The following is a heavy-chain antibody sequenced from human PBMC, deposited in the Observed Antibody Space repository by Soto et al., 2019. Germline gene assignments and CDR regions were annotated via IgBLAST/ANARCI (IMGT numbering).Heavy chain of an antibody. D-gene: IGHD3-3*01. CDR3: AVGLDDFWSGYHFGY. CDR2: IYYSGST. V-gene: IGHV4-61*01. CDR1: GGSVSSGSYY. J-gene: IGHJ4*02. Sequence: PSETLSLTCTVSGGSVSSGSYYWSWIRQPPGKGLEWIGYIYYSGSTNYNPSLKSRVTISVDTSKNPFSLKLSSVTAADTAVYYCAVGLDDFWSGYHFGYWGQGTLVTVSS.